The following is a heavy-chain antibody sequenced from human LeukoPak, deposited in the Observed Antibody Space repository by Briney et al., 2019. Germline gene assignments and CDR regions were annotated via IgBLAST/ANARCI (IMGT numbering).Heavy chain of an antibody. J-gene: IGHJ2*01. D-gene: IGHD3-16*01. Sequence: GGSLRLSCAASGFTFSSYEMNWVRQAPGKGLEWVSYISSSGSTIYYADSVKGRFTISRDNAKNSLYLQMNSLRAEDTAVYYCARDLVYWYFDLWGRGTLVTVSS. CDR1: GFTFSSYE. CDR3: ARDLVYWYFDL. CDR2: ISSSGSTI. V-gene: IGHV3-48*03.